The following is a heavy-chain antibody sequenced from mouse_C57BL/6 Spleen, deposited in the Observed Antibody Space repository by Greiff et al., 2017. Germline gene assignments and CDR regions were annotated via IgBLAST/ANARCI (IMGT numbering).Heavy chain of an antibody. CDR2: IWSGGST. CDR3: ARSIYYDYEGGFAY. Sequence: VKVVESGPGLVQPSQSLSITCTVSGFSLTSYGVHWVRQSPGQGLEWLGVIWSGGSTDYNAAFISRLSISKDNSKSQVFFKMNSLQADDTAIYYCARSIYYDYEGGFAYWGQGTLVTVSA. CDR1: GFSLTSYG. D-gene: IGHD2-4*01. J-gene: IGHJ3*01. V-gene: IGHV2-2*01.